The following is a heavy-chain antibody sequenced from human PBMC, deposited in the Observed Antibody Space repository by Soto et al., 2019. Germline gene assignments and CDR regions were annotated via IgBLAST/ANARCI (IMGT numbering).Heavy chain of an antibody. CDR2: VLYGVT. Sequence: SETLSLTCSVSGRSLSSNYWSWIRQCPDEGLEGLRYVLYGVTDYNPSHGGPVSMSVETSKSQISLKLTSVTVADTAGYYGARYRGVLDNDSWGPGILVTVA. J-gene: IGHJ4*02. CDR1: GRSLSSNY. D-gene: IGHD3-16*01. CDR3: ARYRGVLDNDS. V-gene: IGHV4-59*01.